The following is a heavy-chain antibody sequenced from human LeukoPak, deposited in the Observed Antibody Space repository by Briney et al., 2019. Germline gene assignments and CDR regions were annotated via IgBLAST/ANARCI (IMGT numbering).Heavy chain of an antibody. D-gene: IGHD3-3*01. Sequence: SVKVSCKASGGAFSSYAISWVRQAPGQGLEWMGRIIPIFGTANYAQKFQGRVTITTDESTSTAYMELSSLRSEDTAVYYCARLRGAYYDFWSGYYRDYWGQGTLVTVSS. CDR1: GGAFSSYA. V-gene: IGHV1-69*05. J-gene: IGHJ4*02. CDR3: ARLRGAYYDFWSGYYRDY. CDR2: IIPIFGTA.